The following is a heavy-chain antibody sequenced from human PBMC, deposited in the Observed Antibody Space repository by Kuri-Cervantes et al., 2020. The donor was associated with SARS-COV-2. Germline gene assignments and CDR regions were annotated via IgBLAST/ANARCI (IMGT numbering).Heavy chain of an antibody. J-gene: IGHJ4*02. D-gene: IGHD3-9*01. CDR2: IYYSGST. CDR1: GGSISSYY. CDR3: AKGWGDYDILTGPFDY. Sequence: SETLSLTCTVSGGSISSYYWSWIRQPPGKGLEWIGYIYYSGSTNYNPSLKSRVTISVDTSKNQFSLKLSSVTAADTAVYYCAKGWGDYDILTGPFDYWGQGTLVTVSS. V-gene: IGHV4-59*08.